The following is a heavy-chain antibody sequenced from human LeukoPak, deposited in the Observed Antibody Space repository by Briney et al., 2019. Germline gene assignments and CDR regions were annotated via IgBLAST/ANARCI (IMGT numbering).Heavy chain of an antibody. D-gene: IGHD3-3*01. CDR1: GYTFTGYY. CDR2: IIPILGIA. J-gene: IGHJ6*03. CDR3: ARDSEYDFWSGYYPTENYYYMDV. Sequence: SVKVSCKASGYTFTGYYMHWVRQAPGQGLEWMGRIIPILGIANYAQKFQGRVTITADKSTSTAYMELSSLRSEDTAVYYCARDSEYDFWSGYYPTENYYYMDVWGKGTTVTVSS. V-gene: IGHV1-69*04.